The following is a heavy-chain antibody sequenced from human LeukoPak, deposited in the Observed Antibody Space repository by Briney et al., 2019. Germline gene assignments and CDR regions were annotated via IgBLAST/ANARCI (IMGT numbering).Heavy chain of an antibody. J-gene: IGHJ4*02. CDR2: ISGSGGTT. CDR3: VLRGGATDY. Sequence: GGSLRLSCAASGFTFSSFVLNWVRQAPGKGLEWVSTISGSGGTTYYADPVKGRFTISRDNSKNTLYLQMNSLRDEDTAVYYCVLRGGATDYWGQGTLVTVSS. V-gene: IGHV3-23*01. CDR1: GFTFSSFV. D-gene: IGHD3-16*01.